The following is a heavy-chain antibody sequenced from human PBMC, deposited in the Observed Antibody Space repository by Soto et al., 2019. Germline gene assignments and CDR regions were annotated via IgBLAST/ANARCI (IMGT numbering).Heavy chain of an antibody. D-gene: IGHD3-9*01. CDR2: IYYSGST. V-gene: IGHV4-39*01. CDR1: GGSIRSSSLY. Sequence: PSETLSLTCTVSGGSIRSSSLYWGWIRQPPGKGLEWIATIYYSGSTYYNPSLKSRVTISVDTSKNQFSLKLSSVTAADTAVYYCALYFDWLYHFDYWGQGTLVTVSS. CDR3: ALYFDWLYHFDY. J-gene: IGHJ4*02.